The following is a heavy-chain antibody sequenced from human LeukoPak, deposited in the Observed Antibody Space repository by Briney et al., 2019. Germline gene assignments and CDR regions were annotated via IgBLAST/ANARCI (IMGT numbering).Heavy chain of an antibody. CDR3: ARGRVALYGSGSYPFDY. Sequence: GSLRLSCAASGFTFSSYSMNWVRQAPGKGLEWVSSISSSSSYIYYADSVKGRFTISRDNAKNSLYLQMNSLRAEDTAVYYCARGRVALYGSGSYPFDYWGQGTLVTVSS. CDR2: ISSSSSYI. CDR1: GFTFSSYS. D-gene: IGHD3-10*01. V-gene: IGHV3-21*01. J-gene: IGHJ4*02.